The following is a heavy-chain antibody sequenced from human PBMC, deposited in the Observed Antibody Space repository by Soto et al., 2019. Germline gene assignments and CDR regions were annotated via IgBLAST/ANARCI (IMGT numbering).Heavy chain of an antibody. CDR2: ISDSGSA. Sequence: SETLSLTCAVQGGSFSGYYWSWIRQSPERGLEWIADISDSGSAKYNPSLKSRVTISVDTSKNQFSLKLSSVTAADTAVYYCARLNSDGDPTSVGYWGQGTLVTVSS. CDR1: GGSFSGYY. V-gene: IGHV4-34*01. D-gene: IGHD4-17*01. J-gene: IGHJ4*02. CDR3: ARLNSDGDPTSVGY.